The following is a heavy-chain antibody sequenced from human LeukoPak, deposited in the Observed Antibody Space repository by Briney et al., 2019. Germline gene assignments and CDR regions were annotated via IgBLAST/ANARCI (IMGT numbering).Heavy chain of an antibody. CDR2: IGGGGDNT. J-gene: IGHJ4*02. Sequence: PGGSLRLSCAASGFTVSSNYMSWVRQAPGKGLEWVSVIGGGGDNTYYAGSVKGRFTISRDNSKNTLYLQMNSLRAEDTAIYYCAKNRGSSCYSALDCWGQGTLVTVSS. CDR1: GFTVSSNY. CDR3: AKNRGSSCYSALDC. D-gene: IGHD2-15*01. V-gene: IGHV3-23*01.